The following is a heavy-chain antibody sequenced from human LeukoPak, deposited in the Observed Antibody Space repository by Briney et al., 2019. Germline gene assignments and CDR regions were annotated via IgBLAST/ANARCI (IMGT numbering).Heavy chain of an antibody. CDR2: ISSYNGDT. D-gene: IGHD2-21*02. Sequence: GASVTVSYKASGCTFINYGFSWVRQAPGQGLEWMGWISSYNGDTNYAQRLQGRVTMTNDTSTATAYLELRSLRCDDTAVYFCARGPYCGGDCSSSDSFEIWGQGTMVTVSS. CDR1: GCTFINYG. J-gene: IGHJ3*02. CDR3: ARGPYCGGDCSSSDSFEI. V-gene: IGHV1-18*01.